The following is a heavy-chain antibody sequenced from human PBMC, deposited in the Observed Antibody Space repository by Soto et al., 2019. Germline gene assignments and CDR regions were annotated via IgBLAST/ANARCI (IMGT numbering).Heavy chain of an antibody. CDR1: GFTFDDYA. V-gene: IGHV3-9*01. J-gene: IGHJ4*02. CDR3: AKDIADYYGSGSFYY. D-gene: IGHD3-10*01. Sequence: GGSLRLSCAASGFTFDDYAMHWVRQAPGKGLEWVSGISWNSGSIGYADSVKGRFTISRDNAKNSLYLQMNSLRAEDTALYYCAKDIADYYGSGSFYYWGQGTLVTVSS. CDR2: ISWNSGSI.